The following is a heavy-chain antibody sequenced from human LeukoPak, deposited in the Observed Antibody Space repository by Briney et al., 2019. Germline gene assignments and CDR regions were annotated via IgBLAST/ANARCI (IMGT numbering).Heavy chain of an antibody. CDR1: GGSISSYY. D-gene: IGHD6-13*01. J-gene: IGHJ2*01. Sequence: SETLSLTCTVSGGSISSYYWSWIRQPAGKGLEWIGRIYTSGSTNYNPSLKSRVTISVDKSKNQFPLKLSSVTAADTAVYYCARARGREYSSSLAYWYFDLWGRGTLVTVSS. CDR3: ARARGREYSSSLAYWYFDL. CDR2: IYTSGST. V-gene: IGHV4-4*07.